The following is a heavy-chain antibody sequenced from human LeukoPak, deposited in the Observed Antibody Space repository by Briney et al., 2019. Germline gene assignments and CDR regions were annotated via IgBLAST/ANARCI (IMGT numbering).Heavy chain of an antibody. J-gene: IGHJ4*02. V-gene: IGHV3-48*03. CDR2: ISSSGSTI. Sequence: GSLRLSCASSGFTFSSYEMNWVRPAPGTGLEWVSYISSSGSTIYYADSVKGRFTISRDNAKNSLYLQMNSLRAEDTAVYYCARDGSGWYVFDYWGQGTLVTVSS. CDR1: GFTFSSYE. D-gene: IGHD6-19*01. CDR3: ARDGSGWYVFDY.